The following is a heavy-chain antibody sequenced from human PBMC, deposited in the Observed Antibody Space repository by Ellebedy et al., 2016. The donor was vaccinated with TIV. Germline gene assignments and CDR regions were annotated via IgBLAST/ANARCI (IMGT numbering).Heavy chain of an antibody. CDR2: IDWDDDK. D-gene: IGHD6-19*01. J-gene: IGHJ4*02. CDR1: GFSLSTSGMC. CDR3: TRIRRNRNGWFTNFDS. Sequence: SGPTLVKPTETLTLTCTFSGFSLSTSGMCVSWIRQPPGKALEWLARIDWDDDKYYSTSLKARLTISKDTSENQVALTMTNMDPVDTATYYCTRIRRNRNGWFTNFDSWGQGTLVTVSS. V-gene: IGHV2-70*11.